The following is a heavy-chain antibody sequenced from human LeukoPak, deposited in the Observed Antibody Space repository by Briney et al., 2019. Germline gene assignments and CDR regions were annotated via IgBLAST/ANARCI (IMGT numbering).Heavy chain of an antibody. Sequence: GGSLRLSCAASGFSFSDAWMNWVRQAPGKGLEWVGHIAPVKGRFTISRDDSKDTLYLQMNSLNTEDTAMYYCTTRSPARYCSDGACYSSADYWGQGTLVAVSS. J-gene: IGHJ4*02. D-gene: IGHD2-15*01. CDR1: GFSFSDAW. CDR2: I. V-gene: IGHV3-15*07. CDR3: TTRSPARYCSDGACYSSADY.